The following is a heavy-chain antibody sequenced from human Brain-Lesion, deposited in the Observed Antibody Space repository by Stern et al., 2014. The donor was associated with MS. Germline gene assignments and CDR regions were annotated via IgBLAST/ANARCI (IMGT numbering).Heavy chain of an antibody. CDR1: GYTFTSYD. Sequence: VQLVESGAEVKKPGASVKVSCKASGYTFTSYDVTWVRQAPGQGLEWMGWMNPDSGNIGYAKKFQGRVIMNRSTSISTAYMELTSLRSEDTAVYYCARRRQYYYGSGDYWGQGTLVNVSS. D-gene: IGHD3-10*01. J-gene: IGHJ4*02. CDR3: ARRRQYYYGSGDY. V-gene: IGHV1-8*01. CDR2: MNPDSGNI.